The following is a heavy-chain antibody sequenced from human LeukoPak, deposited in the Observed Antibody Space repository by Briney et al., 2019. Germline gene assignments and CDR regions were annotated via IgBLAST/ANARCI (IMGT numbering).Heavy chain of an antibody. D-gene: IGHD4-23*01. CDR3: AREDYGGNARFDP. CDR1: GGSISSGGYY. Sequence: SETLSPTCTVSGGSISSGGYYWSWIRQHPGKGLEWIGYIYYSGSTYYNPSLKSRVTISVDTSKNQFSLKLSSVTAADTAVYYCAREDYGGNARFDPWGQGTLVTVSS. V-gene: IGHV4-31*03. J-gene: IGHJ5*02. CDR2: IYYSGST.